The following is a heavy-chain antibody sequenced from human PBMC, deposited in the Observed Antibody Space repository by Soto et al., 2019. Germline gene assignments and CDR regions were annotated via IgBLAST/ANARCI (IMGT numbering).Heavy chain of an antibody. CDR3: ARDVLYCSGGSCYPNYFDY. V-gene: IGHV1-46*01. D-gene: IGHD2-15*01. CDR1: TYTFTNHY. J-gene: IGHJ4*02. CDR2: INPSGGST. Sequence: QVQLVQSGAEVKKPGASVKVSCKASTYTFTNHYVHWVRQAPGQGLEWMGIINPSGGSTSYAQKFQGRVTMTRDTSTSTVYMELSSLRSEDTAVYYCARDVLYCSGGSCYPNYFDYWGQGTLVTVSS.